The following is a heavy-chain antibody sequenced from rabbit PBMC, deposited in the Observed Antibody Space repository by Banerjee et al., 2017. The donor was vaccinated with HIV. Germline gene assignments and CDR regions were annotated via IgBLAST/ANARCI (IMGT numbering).Heavy chain of an antibody. CDR1: GFSLGRNYH. J-gene: IGHJ4*01. Sequence: QSLEESGGDLVKPGASLTLTCTASGFSLGRNYHMCWVRQAPGKGLEWIACIYAGISGTTYYASWAKGRFTISKTSSTTVTLQMTSLTAADTATYFCARLNDFTGCAFDLWGPGTLVTVS. V-gene: IGHV1S40*01. CDR2: IYAGISGTT. D-gene: IGHD6-1*01. CDR3: ARLNDFTGCAFDL.